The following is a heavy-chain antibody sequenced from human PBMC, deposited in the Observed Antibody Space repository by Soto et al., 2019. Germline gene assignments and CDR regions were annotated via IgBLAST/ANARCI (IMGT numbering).Heavy chain of an antibody. J-gene: IGHJ5*02. CDR1: GYTFTSYG. V-gene: IGHV1-18*04. CDR2: ISAYNGNK. CDR3: ARDGTSGSTRGNWFDP. D-gene: IGHD1-26*01. Sequence: ASVKVSCKASGYTFTSYGISWVRQAPGQGLEWMGWISAYNGNKNYAQKLQGRVTMTTDTSTSTAYMELRSLRSDDTAVYYCARDGTSGSTRGNWFDPWGQGTLVTLSS.